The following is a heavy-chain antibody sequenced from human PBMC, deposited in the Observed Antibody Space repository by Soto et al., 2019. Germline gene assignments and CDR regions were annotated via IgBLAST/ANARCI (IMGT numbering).Heavy chain of an antibody. CDR1: GYTFTSYG. D-gene: IGHD3-22*01. CDR2: ISAYNGNT. V-gene: IGHV1-18*01. J-gene: IGHJ4*02. CDR3: ERSPYYHDILGESVRDY. Sequence: QVQLVQSGAEVKKPGASVKVSCKASGYTFTSYGISWVRQAPGQGLEWMGWISAYNGNTNYAQKLQGRVTMTTDTSXSXRYMELSSLTSGDTAVYYCERSPYYHDILGESVRDYWGQGTLVTVSS.